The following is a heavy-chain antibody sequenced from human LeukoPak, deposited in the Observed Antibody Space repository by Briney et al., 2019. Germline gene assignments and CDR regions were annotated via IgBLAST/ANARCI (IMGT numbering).Heavy chain of an antibody. D-gene: IGHD6-19*01. CDR2: IKSKTDGGTT. J-gene: IGHJ3*01. V-gene: IGHV3-15*01. CDR1: GFTFSNAW. Sequence: GGSLRLSCAASGFTFSNAWMSWVRQAPGKGLEWVGRIKSKTDGGTTDYAAPVKGRFTISRDDSKNTLYLQMNSLTAEDTAVYYCAKFIVAPRTLTGYSSGSDAFDVWGQGTMVTVSS. CDR3: AKFIVAPRTLTGYSSGSDAFDV.